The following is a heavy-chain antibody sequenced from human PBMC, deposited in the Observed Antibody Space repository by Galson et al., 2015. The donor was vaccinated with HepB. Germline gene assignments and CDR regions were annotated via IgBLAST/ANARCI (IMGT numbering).Heavy chain of an antibody. CDR1: GGTFSSYA. J-gene: IGHJ4*02. Sequence: SVKVSCKASGGTFSSYAISWVRQAPGQGLEWMGGIIPIFGTANYAQKFQGRVTITADESTSTAYMELSSLRSEDTAVYYCARDQGGWAIGRGYFDYWGQGTLVTVSS. CDR2: IIPIFGTA. V-gene: IGHV1-69*13. CDR3: ARDQGGWAIGRGYFDY. D-gene: IGHD1-26*01.